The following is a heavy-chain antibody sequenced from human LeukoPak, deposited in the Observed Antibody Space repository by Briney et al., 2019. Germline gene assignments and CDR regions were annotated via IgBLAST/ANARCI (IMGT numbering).Heavy chain of an antibody. CDR3: VSGYSYFDY. CDR2: ITSDGSST. Sequence: GGSLRLSCAASGFTFSSYWMHWVRQAPGKGLVWVSRITSDGSSTSYADSVKGRFTISRDNAKNTLYLRMNSLRAEDTAVYHCVSGYSYFDYWGQGTLVTVSS. J-gene: IGHJ4*02. D-gene: IGHD5-18*01. V-gene: IGHV3-74*01. CDR1: GFTFSSYW.